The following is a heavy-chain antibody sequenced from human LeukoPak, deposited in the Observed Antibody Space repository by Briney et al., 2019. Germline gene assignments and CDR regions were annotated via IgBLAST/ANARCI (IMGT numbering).Heavy chain of an antibody. D-gene: IGHD6-25*01. V-gene: IGHV3-23*01. CDR1: GFTFSRFS. J-gene: IGHJ4*02. CDR3: AKGSVGNADFAS. Sequence: PGGSLRLSCAASGFTFSRFSMTWVRQAPGKGLEWVSSIIVSGATYYADSAKGRFTISRDSFRGMLFLQMDSLRVEDTAVYFCAKGSVGNADFASWGQGALVTVSS. CDR2: IIVSGAT.